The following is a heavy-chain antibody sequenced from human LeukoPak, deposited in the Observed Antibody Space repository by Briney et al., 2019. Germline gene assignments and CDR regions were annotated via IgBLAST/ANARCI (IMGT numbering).Heavy chain of an antibody. CDR3: ARAFYCSSTSCLPYFDY. CDR1: GGSFSGYY. J-gene: IGHJ4*02. CDR2: INHSGST. D-gene: IGHD2-2*01. V-gene: IGHV4-34*01. Sequence: SETLSLTCAVYGGSFSGYYWSWIRQPPGKGLEWIGEINHSGSTNYNPSLKSRVTISVDTSKNQFSLKLSSVTAADTAVYYCARAFYCSSTSCLPYFDYWGQGTLVTVSS.